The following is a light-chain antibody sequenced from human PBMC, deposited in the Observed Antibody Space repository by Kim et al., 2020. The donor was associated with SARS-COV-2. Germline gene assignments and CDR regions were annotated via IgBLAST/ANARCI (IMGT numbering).Light chain of an antibody. CDR1: QSINSY. J-gene: IGKJ1*01. V-gene: IGKV1-5*01. CDR2: GAS. Sequence: AVVGDTVTIAGRASQSINSYLAWYQQKPGKAPKLLVYGASSLEEGVPSKFSGSGFGTDFTLTIRGLHPDDFAAYFCQQYDSFPWTFGQGTKVDIK. CDR3: QQYDSFPWT.